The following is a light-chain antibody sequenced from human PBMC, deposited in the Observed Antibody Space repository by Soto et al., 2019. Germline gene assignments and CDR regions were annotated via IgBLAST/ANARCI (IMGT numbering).Light chain of an antibody. CDR1: QGVGTL. Sequence: DIQMTQSPSSLSASVGDRVTITCRASQGVGTLLTWYQQKPEKAPKSLIYGAPNLQSGVPPRFSRSGSGTYFTLTISSLQPEYFATYYCQQYGGYPTFGGGTKVEIK. J-gene: IGKJ4*01. CDR3: QQYGGYPT. V-gene: IGKV1D-16*01. CDR2: GAP.